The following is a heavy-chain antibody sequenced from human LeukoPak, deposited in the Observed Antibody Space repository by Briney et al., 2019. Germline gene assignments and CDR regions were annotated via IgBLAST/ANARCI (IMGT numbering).Heavy chain of an antibody. D-gene: IGHD3-16*01. CDR1: GFTFSSYW. CDR2: IKQDGSKK. CDR3: ARYRHLYY. J-gene: IGHJ4*02. Sequence: PGGSLRLSCAASGFTFSSYWMSWARQAPGKGLEWVANIKQDGSKKNYVDSVKGRFTISRDNAKNSLYLQMNSLRAEDTAMYYCARYRHLYYWGQGTLVTVSS. V-gene: IGHV3-7*01.